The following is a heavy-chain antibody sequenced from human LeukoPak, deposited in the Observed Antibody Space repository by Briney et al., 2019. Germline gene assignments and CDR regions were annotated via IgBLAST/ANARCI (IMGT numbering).Heavy chain of an antibody. CDR3: ARDYCDRVWPWEDWFDP. D-gene: IGHD3-22*01. V-gene: IGHV1-2*02. CDR1: GYTFTGYY. Sequence: ASVKVSCKASGYTFTGYYMHWVRQAPGQGLEWMGWINPNSGGTNYAQRFQGRVTMTRDTSISTAYMELSRLRSDDTAVYYCARDYCDRVWPWEDWFDPWGQGTLVTVSS. CDR2: INPNSGGT. J-gene: IGHJ5*02.